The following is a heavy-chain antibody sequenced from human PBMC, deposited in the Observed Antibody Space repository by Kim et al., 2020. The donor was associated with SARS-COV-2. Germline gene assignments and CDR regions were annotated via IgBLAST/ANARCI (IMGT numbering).Heavy chain of an antibody. J-gene: IGHJ6*02. V-gene: IGHV3-30*18. CDR1: GFTFSSYG. CDR2: ISYDGSNK. Sequence: GGSLRLSCAASGFTFSSYGMNWVRQAPGKGLEWVAVISYDGSNKYYADSVKGRFTISRDNSKNTLYLQMNSLRADDTAVYYCAKVSRNYYYYYGMDVWGQGTTVTVSS. CDR3: AKVSRNYYYYYGMDV. D-gene: IGHD2-2*01.